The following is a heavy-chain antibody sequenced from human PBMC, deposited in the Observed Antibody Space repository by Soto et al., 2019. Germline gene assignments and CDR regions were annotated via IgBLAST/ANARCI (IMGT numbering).Heavy chain of an antibody. CDR1: GFTASSNY. CDR2: IYSGGST. CDR3: ARDLTYSSSSGHYYYYGMDV. Sequence: LRLSCAASGFTASSNYMSWVRQAPGKGLEWVSVIYSGGSTYYADSVKGRFTISRDNSKNTLYLQMNSLRAEDTAVYYCARDLTYSSSSGHYYYYGMDVWGQGTTVTVSS. V-gene: IGHV3-53*01. D-gene: IGHD6-13*01. J-gene: IGHJ6*02.